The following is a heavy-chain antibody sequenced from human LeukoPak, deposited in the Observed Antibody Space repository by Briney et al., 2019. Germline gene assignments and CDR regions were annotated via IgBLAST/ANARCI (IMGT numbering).Heavy chain of an antibody. Sequence: KPGGSLRLSCTASGFTFSNYGMNWVRQAPGKGLEWVSFTDTSGNYIYYGDSVKGRFTISRDNAKNLVFLQMNGLRAEDTAVYYCARGRSITLLRGVAMSDGFDTWGQGAMVAVSS. CDR2: TDTSGNYI. V-gene: IGHV3-21*01. J-gene: IGHJ3*02. CDR3: ARGRSITLLRGVAMSDGFDT. CDR1: GFTFSNYG. D-gene: IGHD3-10*01.